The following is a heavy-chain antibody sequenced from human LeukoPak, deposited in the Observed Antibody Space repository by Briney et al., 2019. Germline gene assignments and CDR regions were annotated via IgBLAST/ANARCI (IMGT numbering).Heavy chain of an antibody. Sequence: GGSLRLSCAATGCTFSSYAMSWVRQAPGKGLEWVSAISGSGGSTYYADSVKGRFTISRDNSKNTLYLQMDSLRAEDTAVYYCAKDKGGWYFDLWGRGTLVTVSS. CDR1: GCTFSSYA. D-gene: IGHD3-16*01. J-gene: IGHJ2*01. CDR2: ISGSGGST. CDR3: AKDKGGWYFDL. V-gene: IGHV3-23*01.